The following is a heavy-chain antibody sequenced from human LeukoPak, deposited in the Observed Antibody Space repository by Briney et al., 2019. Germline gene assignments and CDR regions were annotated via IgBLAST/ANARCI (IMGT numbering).Heavy chain of an antibody. CDR2: IYYSGST. Sequence: PSETLSLTCTVSGGSISSGGYYWSWIRQHPGKGLEWIGYIYYSGSTYYNPSLKSRVTISVDTSKKQFSLKLSSVTAADTAVYYCARRGERGYSYGYEGFDPWGQGTLVTVSS. V-gene: IGHV4-31*03. D-gene: IGHD5-18*01. J-gene: IGHJ5*02. CDR1: GGSISSGGYY. CDR3: ARRGERGYSYGYEGFDP.